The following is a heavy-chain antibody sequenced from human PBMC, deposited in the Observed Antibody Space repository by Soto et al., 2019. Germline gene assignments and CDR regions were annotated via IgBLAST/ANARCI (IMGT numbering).Heavy chain of an antibody. Sequence: PSETLSLTCTVSGGSISSGDYYWSWIRQPPGKGLEWIGYIYYSGSTYYNPSLKSRVTISVDTSKNQFSLKLSSVTAADTAVYYCTRSFVPYFDYWGQGTLDTVSS. D-gene: IGHD6-6*01. CDR1: GGSISSGDYY. J-gene: IGHJ4*02. V-gene: IGHV4-30-4*01. CDR3: TRSFVPYFDY. CDR2: IYYSGST.